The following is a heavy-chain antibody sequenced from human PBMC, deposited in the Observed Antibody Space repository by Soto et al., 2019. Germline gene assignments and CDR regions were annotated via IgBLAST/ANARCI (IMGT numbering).Heavy chain of an antibody. J-gene: IGHJ4*02. Sequence: QVQLVQSGAEVKKPGSSVKVSCKTSGGTFSSYTISWVRQAPGQGLEWMGRIIPILGIANYAQKFQGRVTNTADKSTSTAYMELSSLRSEDTAVYYCARLGAHRGYWGQGTLVTVSS. CDR1: GGTFSSYT. CDR2: IIPILGIA. V-gene: IGHV1-69*02. D-gene: IGHD3-10*01. CDR3: ARLGAHRGY.